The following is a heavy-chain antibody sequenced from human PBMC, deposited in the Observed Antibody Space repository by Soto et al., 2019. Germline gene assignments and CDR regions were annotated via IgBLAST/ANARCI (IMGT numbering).Heavy chain of an antibody. J-gene: IGHJ6*02. CDR1: GGSISSYY. V-gene: IGHV4-59*01. Sequence: PSETLSLTCTVSGGSISSYYWSWTRQPPGKGLEWIGYIYYSGSTNYNPSLKSRVTISVDTSKNQFSLKLSSVTAADTAVHYCARDTLSIAVAGTNYYYYGMDVWGQGTTVTVSS. CDR3: ARDTLSIAVAGTNYYYYGMDV. D-gene: IGHD6-19*01. CDR2: IYYSGST.